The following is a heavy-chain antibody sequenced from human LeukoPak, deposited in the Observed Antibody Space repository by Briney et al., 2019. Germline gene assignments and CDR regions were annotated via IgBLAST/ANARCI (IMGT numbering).Heavy chain of an antibody. CDR3: XXXXXYESPNYYMDV. Sequence: XXXSGFTXXXYGMHWVRQAPGKGLEWVAFIRYDGSNKYYADSVKGRFTISRDNSKNTLYMQMNSLREEDTAVYYXXXXXXYESPNYYMDVWGKGTTVTVSS. CDR2: IRYDGSNK. V-gene: IGHV3-30*02. J-gene: IGHJ6*03. CDR1: GFTXXXYG. D-gene: IGHD3-16*01.